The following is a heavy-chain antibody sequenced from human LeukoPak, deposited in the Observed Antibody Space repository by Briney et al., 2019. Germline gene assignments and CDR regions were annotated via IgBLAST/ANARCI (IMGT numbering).Heavy chain of an antibody. Sequence: ASVKVSCKVSGYTLTELSMHWVRQAPGKGLEWMGGFDPEDGETIYAQKFQGRVTMTEDTSTDTAYMELSSLRSEDTAVYYCAIGVLVPVASDYWGQGTLVTVSS. V-gene: IGHV1-24*01. CDR3: AIGVLVPVASDY. CDR2: FDPEDGET. J-gene: IGHJ4*02. CDR1: GYTLTELS. D-gene: IGHD2-2*01.